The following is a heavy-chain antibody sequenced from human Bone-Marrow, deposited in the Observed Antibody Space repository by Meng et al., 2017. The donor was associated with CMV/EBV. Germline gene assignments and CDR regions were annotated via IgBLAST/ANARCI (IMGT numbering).Heavy chain of an antibody. CDR3: ARGPVRFLEWLWDYYYYGMDV. J-gene: IGHJ6*02. D-gene: IGHD3-3*01. CDR1: GYTFTGYY. Sequence: ASVKVSCKASGYTFTGYYMHWVRQAPGQGLEWMGWINPNSGGTNYAQKFQGRVTMTRDTSISTAYMELSRLRSDDTAVYYCARGPVRFLEWLWDYYYYGMDVWGQGTTVTVSS. CDR2: INPNSGGT. V-gene: IGHV1-2*02.